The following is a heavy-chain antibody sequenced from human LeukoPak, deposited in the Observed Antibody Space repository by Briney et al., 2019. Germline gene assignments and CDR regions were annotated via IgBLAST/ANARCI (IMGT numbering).Heavy chain of an antibody. CDR1: GFTFSSYG. CDR2: ISGSGGST. Sequence: PGGSLRLSCAASGFTFSSYGMSWVRQAPGKGLEWVSAISGSGGSTYYADSVKGRFTISRDNSKNTLYLQMNSLRAEDTAVYYCAKDRGYSYGFGDYWGQGTLVTVSS. D-gene: IGHD5-18*01. CDR3: AKDRGYSYGFGDY. J-gene: IGHJ4*02. V-gene: IGHV3-23*01.